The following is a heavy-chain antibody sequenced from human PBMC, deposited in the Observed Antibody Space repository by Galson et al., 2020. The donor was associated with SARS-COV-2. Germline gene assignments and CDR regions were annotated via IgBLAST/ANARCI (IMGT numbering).Heavy chain of an antibody. V-gene: IGHV3-33*01. J-gene: IGHJ3*02. CDR2: IWYDGSNK. CDR3: ARGSSSHAFDI. D-gene: IGHD3-10*01. Sequence: TGGSLRLSCEASGFTFSTYGMDWVRQAPGKGLESVAVIWYDGSNKYYADSVKGRFTISRDNSKNTLYLQLNSLRADDTAVYYCARGSSSHAFDIWGQGTMVTVSS. CDR1: GFTFSTYG.